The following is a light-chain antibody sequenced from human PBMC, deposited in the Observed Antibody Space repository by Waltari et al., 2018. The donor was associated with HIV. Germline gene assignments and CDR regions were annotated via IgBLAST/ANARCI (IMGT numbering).Light chain of an antibody. J-gene: IGLJ2*01. CDR1: RSDVGAYKF. V-gene: IGLV2-8*01. Sequence: QSALTQPPSASGSPGQSVAISCTGTRSDVGAYKFVSLYQQHPGKAPKLMIYEINQRPSGVPDRFSGSKSGNTASLTVSGLQAEDEADYYCSSVSCSINFVVFGGGTKLTVL. CDR3: SSVSCSINFVV. CDR2: EIN.